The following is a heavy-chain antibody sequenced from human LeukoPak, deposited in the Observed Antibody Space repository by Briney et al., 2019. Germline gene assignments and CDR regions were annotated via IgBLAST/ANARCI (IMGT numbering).Heavy chain of an antibody. CDR2: ISYDGSNK. Sequence: GGSLRLSCAASGFTFSSYGMHWVRQAPGKGLEWVAVISYDGSNKYYADSVKGRFTISRDNSKNTLYLQMNSLRAEDTAVYYCAKDRERWLQLDEEYYFDYWGQGTLVTVSS. V-gene: IGHV3-30*18. D-gene: IGHD5-24*01. CDR1: GFTFSSYG. J-gene: IGHJ4*02. CDR3: AKDRERWLQLDEEYYFDY.